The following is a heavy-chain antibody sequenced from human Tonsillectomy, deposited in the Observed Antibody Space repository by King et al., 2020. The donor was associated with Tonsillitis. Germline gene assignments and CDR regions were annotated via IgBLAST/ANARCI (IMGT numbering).Heavy chain of an antibody. CDR3: ARDLGCDYSEDTILDY. CDR2: ISYDGSNK. Sequence: QLVQSGGGVVQPGRSLRLSCAASGFTFSSYAMHWVRQAPGKGLEWVAVISYDGSNKYYADSVKGRFTISRDNSKNTLYLQMNSLRAEDTAVYYCARDLGCDYSEDTILDYWGQGTLVTGSS. V-gene: IGHV3-30*04. CDR1: GFTFSSYA. J-gene: IGHJ4*02. D-gene: IGHD5-12*01.